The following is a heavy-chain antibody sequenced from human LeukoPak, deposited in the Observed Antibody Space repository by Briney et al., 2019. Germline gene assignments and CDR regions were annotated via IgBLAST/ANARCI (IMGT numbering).Heavy chain of an antibody. CDR2: IKQDGSEK. Sequence: PGGSLRLSCAASGFTFSSYWMSWVRQAPGKGLEWVANIKQDGSEKYYVDSVKGRFTISRDNAKNSLYLQMNSLRAEDTAVYYCARGGYDFWSGYPFPYYFDYWGQGTLVTVSS. J-gene: IGHJ4*02. V-gene: IGHV3-7*01. CDR3: ARGGYDFWSGYPFPYYFDY. CDR1: GFTFSSYW. D-gene: IGHD3-3*01.